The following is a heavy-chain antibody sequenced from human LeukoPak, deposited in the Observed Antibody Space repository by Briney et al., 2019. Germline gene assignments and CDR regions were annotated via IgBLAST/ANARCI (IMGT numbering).Heavy chain of an antibody. D-gene: IGHD1-26*01. CDR1: GFTVSSYY. CDR3: ARGMTWVDY. Sequence: GGSLRLSCAASGFTVSSYYMSWVRQAPGKGLEWVSVFYGGGTTHYADSVKGRFTISKDNSKNTLYLQMNTLRAEDTAVYYCARGMTWVDYWGQGTLVTVPS. CDR2: FYGGGTT. J-gene: IGHJ4*02. V-gene: IGHV3-53*01.